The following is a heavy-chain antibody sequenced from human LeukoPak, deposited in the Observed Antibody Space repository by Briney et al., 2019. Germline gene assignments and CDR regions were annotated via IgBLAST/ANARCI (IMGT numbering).Heavy chain of an antibody. D-gene: IGHD1-1*01. Sequence: GGSLRLSCAASGFTFSTYWMSWVRQAPGKGLEWVANIKQDGSDKYYVDSVKGRFTISRDNAKNSLFLQMNSLRAEDTAVYYCARDPRYANWFDPWGQGTLVIVSS. CDR2: IKQDGSDK. V-gene: IGHV3-7*04. CDR1: GFTFSTYW. CDR3: ARDPRYANWFDP. J-gene: IGHJ5*02.